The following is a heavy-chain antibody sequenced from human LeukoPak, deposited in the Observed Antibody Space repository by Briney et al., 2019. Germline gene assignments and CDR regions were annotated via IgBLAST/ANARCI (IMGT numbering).Heavy chain of an antibody. D-gene: IGHD6-6*01. Sequence: GGSLRLSCAASGFTFSSYGMHWVRQAPGKGLEWVAVISYDGSNKYYADSVKGRFTISRDNSKNTLYLQMNSLRAEDTAVYYCAKDQKYSYWGQGTLVTVSS. CDR1: GFTFSSYG. V-gene: IGHV3-30*18. CDR2: ISYDGSNK. CDR3: AKDQKYSY. J-gene: IGHJ4*02.